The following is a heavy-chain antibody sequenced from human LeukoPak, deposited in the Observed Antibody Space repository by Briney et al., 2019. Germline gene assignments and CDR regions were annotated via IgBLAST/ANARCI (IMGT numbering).Heavy chain of an antibody. V-gene: IGHV3-33*01. CDR2: IWYDGSNK. CDR1: GFTFSSYG. Sequence: GGSLRLSCAASGFTFSSYGMHWVRQAPGKGLEWVAVIWYDGSNKYYADSVKGRFTISRDNSKNTLYLQVNSLRAEDTAVYYCARDRVVRGVKEYFDYWGQGTLVTVSS. J-gene: IGHJ4*02. CDR3: ARDRVVRGVKEYFDY. D-gene: IGHD3-10*01.